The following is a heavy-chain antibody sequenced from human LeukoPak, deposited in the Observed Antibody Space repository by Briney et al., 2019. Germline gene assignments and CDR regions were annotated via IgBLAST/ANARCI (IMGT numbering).Heavy chain of an antibody. D-gene: IGHD3-3*01. CDR3: ARGSGGYYNWFDP. Sequence: QPGGSLRLSCAASGFTFSNYGMNWVRQAPGRGLEWVSGISGSGGSTYYADSVKGRFTISRDNSKYTLYLQVNSLRAEDTAVYYCARGSGGYYNWFDPWGQGTLVTVSS. J-gene: IGHJ5*02. V-gene: IGHV3-23*01. CDR2: ISGSGGST. CDR1: GFTFSNYG.